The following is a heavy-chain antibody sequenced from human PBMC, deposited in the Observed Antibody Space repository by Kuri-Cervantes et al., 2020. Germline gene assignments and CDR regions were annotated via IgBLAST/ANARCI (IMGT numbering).Heavy chain of an antibody. D-gene: IGHD3-22*01. CDR2: ISGSGGDT. J-gene: IGHJ6*02. CDR1: GFTFSSYA. V-gene: IGHV3-23*01. CDR3: ARLGVLITYYYGMDV. Sequence: GESLKISCAASGFTFSSYAMSWVRQAPGKGLEWVSEISGSGGDTNYADSVKGRFTISRDNSKNTLYLQMNSLRAEDTAVYYCARLGVLITYYYGMDVWGQGTTVTVSS.